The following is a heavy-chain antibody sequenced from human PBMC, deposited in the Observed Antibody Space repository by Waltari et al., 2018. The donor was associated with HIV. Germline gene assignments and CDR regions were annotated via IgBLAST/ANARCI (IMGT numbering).Heavy chain of an antibody. CDR1: GFTFSSYW. V-gene: IGHV3-74*01. CDR2: MSRDGTTK. D-gene: IGHD1-20*01. Sequence: EVQLVESGGGLVQPGGSLRLSCAASGFTFSSYWMHWVRQAPGKGLVWVSRMSRDGTTKSDADAVKCRLTIPRDNAKNTLYLQMNSLRAEDTAVYYCTRDLARYNWNDIPLDYWGQGALVTVSS. J-gene: IGHJ4*02. CDR3: TRDLARYNWNDIPLDY.